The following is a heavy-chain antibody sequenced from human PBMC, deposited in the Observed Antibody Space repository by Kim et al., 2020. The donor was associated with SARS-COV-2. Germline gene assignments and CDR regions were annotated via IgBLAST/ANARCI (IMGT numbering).Heavy chain of an antibody. V-gene: IGHV3-49*04. J-gene: IGHJ6*03. D-gene: IGHD6-19*01. CDR2: IRSKAYGGTT. CDR3: TRAVRYSSGWSDYYYYYYMDV. Sequence: GGSLRLSCTASGFTFGDYAMSWVRQAPGKGLEWVGFIRSKAYGGTTEYAASVKGRFTISRDDSKSIAYLQMNSLKTEDTAVYYCTRAVRYSSGWSDYYYYYYMDVWGKGTTVTVSS. CDR1: GFTFGDYA.